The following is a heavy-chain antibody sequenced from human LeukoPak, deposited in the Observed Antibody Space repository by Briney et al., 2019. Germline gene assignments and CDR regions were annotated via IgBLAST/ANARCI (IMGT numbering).Heavy chain of an antibody. J-gene: IGHJ4*02. Sequence: ASVKVSCKASGYTFTSYYMHWVRQAPGQGLEWMGWISAYNGNTNYAQKLQGRVTMTTDTSTSTAYMELRSLRSDDTAVYYCARDQTQLWVDYWGQGTLVTVSS. CDR2: ISAYNGNT. CDR3: ARDQTQLWVDY. V-gene: IGHV1-18*04. D-gene: IGHD5-18*01. CDR1: GYTFTSYY.